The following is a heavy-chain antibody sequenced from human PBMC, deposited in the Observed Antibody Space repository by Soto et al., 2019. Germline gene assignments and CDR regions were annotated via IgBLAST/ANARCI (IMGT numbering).Heavy chain of an antibody. CDR3: ARKDKSGYFNWFDP. V-gene: IGHV5-51*01. CDR1: GYKFTSSW. CDR2: IFPSDSDI. D-gene: IGHD3-22*01. J-gene: IGHJ5*02. Sequence: ESLKISCRTSGYKFTSSWIAWVRQKPGKGLEWMGIIFPSDSDIRYSPSFQGQVTISADRSTSTVFLQWASLKASDTAVYFCARKDKSGYFNWFDPWGQGTLVTVSS.